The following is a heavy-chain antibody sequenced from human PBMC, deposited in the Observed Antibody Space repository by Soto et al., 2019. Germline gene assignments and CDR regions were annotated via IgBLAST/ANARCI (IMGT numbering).Heavy chain of an antibody. J-gene: IGHJ6*03. D-gene: IGHD7-27*01. CDR2: ISGSGGST. V-gene: IGHV3-23*01. CDR3: ARDLSWGSNWYYYMDV. Sequence: PGGSLRLSSTASGFTFRSYAMSWVRQDPGKGLEWVSAISGSGGSTYYADSAKGRFTVSRDNARNSLYLQMNSLRAEDTAVYYCARDLSWGSNWYYYMDVWGKGTTVTVSS. CDR1: GFTFRSYA.